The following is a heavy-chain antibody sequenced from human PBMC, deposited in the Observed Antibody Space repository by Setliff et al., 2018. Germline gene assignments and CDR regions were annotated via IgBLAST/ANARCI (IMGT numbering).Heavy chain of an antibody. CDR2: FHTGGST. J-gene: IGHJ5*02. CDR3: ARAGPTGTFFRVLVISWWDP. V-gene: IGHV4-61*09. CDR1: GDSISSGSYY. Sequence: SETLSLTCTVSGDSISSGSYYWTWIRQPAGKGLEWIGHFHTGGSTNYNRSLRSRVSISVDTSKNQFSLKLSSLTAADTATYYWARAGPTGTFFRVLVISWWDPWGQGSLVTVSS. D-gene: IGHD3-3*01.